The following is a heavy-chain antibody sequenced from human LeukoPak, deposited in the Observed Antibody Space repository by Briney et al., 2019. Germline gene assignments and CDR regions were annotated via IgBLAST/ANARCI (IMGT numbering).Heavy chain of an antibody. CDR3: ARDLIGGNRYCSSTSCYKD. V-gene: IGHV3-21*01. CDR1: GFTFSSYS. CDR2: ISSSSSYI. J-gene: IGHJ4*02. Sequence: GGSLRLSCAASGFTFSSYSMNWVRQAPGKGLEWVSSISSSSSYIYYADSVKGRFTISRDNAKNSLYPQMNSLRAEDTAVYYCARDLIGGNRYCSSTSCYKDWGQGTLVTVSS. D-gene: IGHD2-2*02.